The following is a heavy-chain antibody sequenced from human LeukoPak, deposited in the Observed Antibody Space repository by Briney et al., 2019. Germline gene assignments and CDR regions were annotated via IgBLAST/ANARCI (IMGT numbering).Heavy chain of an antibody. CDR3: AKSWDTVTRGRTYFDY. J-gene: IGHJ4*02. Sequence: PGGSLRLSCAASGFTFSNYSMNWVRQAPGKGLEWVAIISNDGSETYYVDSVKGRFTISRDNSKNMLYLQVNSLRVEDTAVYYCAKSWDTVTRGRTYFDYWGQGTLVIASS. V-gene: IGHV3-30*18. CDR1: GFTFSNYS. CDR2: ISNDGSET. D-gene: IGHD4-17*01.